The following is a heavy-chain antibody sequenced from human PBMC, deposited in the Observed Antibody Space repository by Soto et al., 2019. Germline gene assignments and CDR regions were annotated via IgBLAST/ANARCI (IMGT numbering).Heavy chain of an antibody. V-gene: IGHV4-30-2*01. J-gene: IGHJ4*02. CDR1: GGSISSGGYS. Sequence: PSETLSLTCAVSGGSISSGGYSWSWIRQPPGKGLEWIGYIYHSGSTYYNPSLKSRVTISVDRSKNQFSLKLSSVTAADTAVYYCARAVLEWLSIDYWGQGTLVTVSS. CDR2: IYHSGST. D-gene: IGHD3-3*01. CDR3: ARAVLEWLSIDY.